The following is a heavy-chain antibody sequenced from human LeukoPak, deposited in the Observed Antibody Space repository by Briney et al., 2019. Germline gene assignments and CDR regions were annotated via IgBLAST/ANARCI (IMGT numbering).Heavy chain of an antibody. D-gene: IGHD3-22*01. CDR1: GFTFGGYT. Sequence: KTWGSLRLSCAASGFTFGGYTMSWIRQAPGKGLEWVSYISSISTYKYYAGAVKGRFTISRDSAKNSLYLQMNSLRAEDTAVYYCARSGGANYYDSSTPPGYWGQGTLVTVSS. J-gene: IGHJ4*02. CDR3: ARSGGANYYDSSTPPGY. CDR2: ISSISTYK. V-gene: IGHV3-11*03.